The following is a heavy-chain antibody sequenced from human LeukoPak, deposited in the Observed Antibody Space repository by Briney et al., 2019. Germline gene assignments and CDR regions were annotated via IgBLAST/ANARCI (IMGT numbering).Heavy chain of an antibody. D-gene: IGHD3-10*01. Sequence: PSQTLSLTCAVSGGSISSGGYSWSWIRQPPGKGLEWIGYIYHSGSTYYNPSLKSRVTISVDRSKNQFSLKLSSVTAADTAVYYCARGRFAPNREVRGVIMGPSMGYYYYGMDVWGQGTTVTVSS. CDR2: IYHSGST. CDR1: GGSISSGGYS. J-gene: IGHJ6*02. V-gene: IGHV4-30-2*01. CDR3: ARGRFAPNREVRGVIMGPSMGYYYYGMDV.